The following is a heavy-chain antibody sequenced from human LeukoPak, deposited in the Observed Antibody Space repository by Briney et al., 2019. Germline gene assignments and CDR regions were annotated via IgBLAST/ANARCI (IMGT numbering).Heavy chain of an antibody. D-gene: IGHD3-3*01. J-gene: IGHJ4*02. CDR1: GFTFSSYS. CDR2: ISSSSSYI. Sequence: GGSLRLSSAASGFTFSSYSMNWVRQAPGKGLEWVSSISSSSSYIYYADSVKGRFTISRDNAKNSLYLQMNSLRAEDTAVYYCASPRYDFWSGPTPIFDYWGQGTLVTVSS. V-gene: IGHV3-21*01. CDR3: ASPRYDFWSGPTPIFDY.